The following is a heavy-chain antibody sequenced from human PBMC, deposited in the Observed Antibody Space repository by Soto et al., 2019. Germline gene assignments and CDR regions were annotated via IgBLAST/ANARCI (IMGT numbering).Heavy chain of an antibody. CDR3: ASQVDWGPSDDY. Sequence: EVQLVESGGGLVQPGESLKLSCAASGFIFSGSAMHWVRQASGKGLEWISRIKDKAENYATAYAASVQGRFTISRDDSKNTGYWQMNRLETEDTAVYYCASQVDWGPSDDYWGQGILVTVPS. CDR2: IKDKAENYAT. D-gene: IGHD3-16*01. V-gene: IGHV3-73*02. J-gene: IGHJ4*02. CDR1: GFIFSGSA.